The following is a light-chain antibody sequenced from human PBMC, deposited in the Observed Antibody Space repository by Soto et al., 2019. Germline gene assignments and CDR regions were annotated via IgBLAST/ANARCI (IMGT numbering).Light chain of an antibody. CDR3: QQCYSSPRT. Sequence: DIQMTQSPSTLSAGVGDRVTITCRAGQRISTYLNWYQQKPGKAPTLLIYAASSLQSGVPSRFSGGGSGTDFTLTINTLQPEDFATYLCQQCYSSPRTFGQGTKVDIK. J-gene: IGKJ1*01. CDR2: AAS. CDR1: QRISTY. V-gene: IGKV1-39*01.